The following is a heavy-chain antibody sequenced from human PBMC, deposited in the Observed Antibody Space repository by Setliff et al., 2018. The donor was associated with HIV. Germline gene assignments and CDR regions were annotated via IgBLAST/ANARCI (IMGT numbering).Heavy chain of an antibody. CDR3: AREVSTIGARRGAYDP. J-gene: IGHJ5*02. CDR1: GYTFTTYY. CDR2: INPSGGTT. Sequence: ASVKVSCKTSGYTFTTYYMHWVRQAPGQGLEWMGIINPSGGTTTYAQKFQGRVTMTRDTSTSTAYLELSSLRSEDTAVYYCAREVSTIGARRGAYDPWGQGTLVTVSS. D-gene: IGHD2-8*01. V-gene: IGHV1-46*01.